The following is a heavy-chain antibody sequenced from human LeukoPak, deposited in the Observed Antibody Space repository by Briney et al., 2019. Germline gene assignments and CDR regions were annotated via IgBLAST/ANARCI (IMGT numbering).Heavy chain of an antibody. V-gene: IGHV4-59*01. CDR1: GGSISSYY. Sequence: SETLSLTCTVSGGSISSYYWSWIRQPPGKGLEWIACISYSGSTKYNPSLKSRVTISVDTSKNQLSLKLSSVTAADTAVYYCARAGVGYSYGFDYWGQGTLVTVSS. D-gene: IGHD5-18*01. J-gene: IGHJ4*02. CDR3: ARAGVGYSYGFDY. CDR2: ISYSGST.